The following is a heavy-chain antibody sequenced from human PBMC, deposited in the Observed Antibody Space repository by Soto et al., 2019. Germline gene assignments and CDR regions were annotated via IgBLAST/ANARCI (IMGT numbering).Heavy chain of an antibody. CDR2: IDPSDSYT. Sequence: PGESLKISCNGSGYSFTSYWISWVRQMPGKGLEWMGRIDPSDSYTNYSPSFQGHVTISADKSISTAYLQWSSLKASDTAMYYCASPLDTAMVPYYYYYYGMDVWGQGTTVTASS. V-gene: IGHV5-10-1*01. D-gene: IGHD5-18*01. J-gene: IGHJ6*02. CDR3: ASPLDTAMVPYYYYYYGMDV. CDR1: GYSFTSYW.